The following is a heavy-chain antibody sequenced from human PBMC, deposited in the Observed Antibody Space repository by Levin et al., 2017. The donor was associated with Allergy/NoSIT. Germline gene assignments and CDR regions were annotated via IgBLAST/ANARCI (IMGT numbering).Heavy chain of an antibody. D-gene: IGHD5-18*01. CDR2: MYHTGIT. V-gene: IGHV4-4*02. J-gene: IGHJ4*02. Sequence: SETLSLTCAVSGDSITSDYWCFWVRQPPGKGLEWIGEMYHTGITTYNPSLKSRVTFSVDKSKNQFSLRLNSVTAADTAVYYCARARSYRSVEWGQGTLVTVSS. CDR3: ARARSYRSVE. CDR1: GDSITSDYW.